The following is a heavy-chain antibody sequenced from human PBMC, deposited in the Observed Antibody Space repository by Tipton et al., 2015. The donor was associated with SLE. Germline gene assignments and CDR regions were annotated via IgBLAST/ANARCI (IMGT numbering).Heavy chain of an antibody. CDR1: GGSFSGYY. J-gene: IGHJ5*02. CDR2: INHSGST. D-gene: IGHD6-13*01. V-gene: IGHV4-34*01. CDR3: ARAQLDSSSWYNWFDP. Sequence: TLSLTCAFYGGSFSGYYWSWIRQPPGKGLEWIGEINHSGSTNYNPSLKSRVTISVDTSKNQFSLKLSSVTAADTAVYYCARAQLDSSSWYNWFDPWGQGTLVTVSS.